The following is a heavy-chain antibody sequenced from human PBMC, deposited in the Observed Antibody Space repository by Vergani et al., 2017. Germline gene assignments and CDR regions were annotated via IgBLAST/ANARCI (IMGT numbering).Heavy chain of an antibody. J-gene: IGHJ2*01. CDR3: ARGLAYDSSGYYAHWYFDF. V-gene: IGHV3-53*01. CDR1: GFTVSINY. CDR2: IYSGGNT. Sequence: EVQLVESGGGLIQPGGSLRLSCAASGFTVSINYMTWVRQAPGKGLEWVSLIYSGGNTYYADAVKGRFTISRENSKNTLYLQMNSLRVDDTAVYYCARGLAYDSSGYYAHWYFDFWGRGTLVTVSS. D-gene: IGHD3-22*01.